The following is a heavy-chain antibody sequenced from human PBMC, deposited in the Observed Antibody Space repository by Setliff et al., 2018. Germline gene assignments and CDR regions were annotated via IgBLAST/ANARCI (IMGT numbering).Heavy chain of an antibody. J-gene: IGHJ4*02. V-gene: IGHV4-4*02. CDR3: ARGAYIGLDY. CDR2: IYYSGTT. CDR1: GGSISSSNW. Sequence: ASETLSLTCAVSGGSISSSNWWSWVRQPPGKALEWIGYIYYSGTTNYSPSLKSRVTISIDMSKNQFSLKLNSVTAADTAVYYCARGAYIGLDYWGQGTLVTVSS. D-gene: IGHD4-4*01.